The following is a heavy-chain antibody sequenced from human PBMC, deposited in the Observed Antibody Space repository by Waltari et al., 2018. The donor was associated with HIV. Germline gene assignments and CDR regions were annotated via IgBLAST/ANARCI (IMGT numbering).Heavy chain of an antibody. V-gene: IGHV1-2*06. J-gene: IGHJ5*02. D-gene: IGHD3-22*01. Sequence: QVQLVQSGAEVKKPGASVKVSCKASGYTFTGYYMHWVRQAPGQGLEGMGRINPNSGGTNYAQKVQGRVTMTRDTSISTAYMELSRLRSDDTAVYYCARAIDYYDSSGYTPWGQGTLVTVSS. CDR2: INPNSGGT. CDR1: GYTFTGYY. CDR3: ARAIDYYDSSGYTP.